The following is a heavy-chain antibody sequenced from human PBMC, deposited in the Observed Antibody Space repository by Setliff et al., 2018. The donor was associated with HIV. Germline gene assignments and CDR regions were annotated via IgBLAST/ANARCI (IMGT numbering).Heavy chain of an antibody. CDR1: GGSISSGSYY. J-gene: IGHJ3*02. CDR2: IYTSGST. Sequence: KTSETLSLTCTVSGGSISSGSYYWSWIRQPAGKGLEWIGRIYTSGSTNYNPSLKSRVTISVDTSKNQFSLKLSSVTAADTAVYYCARGKMPGGAHAFDIWGQGTMVTVSS. D-gene: IGHD2-2*01. CDR3: ARGKMPGGAHAFDI. V-gene: IGHV4-61*02.